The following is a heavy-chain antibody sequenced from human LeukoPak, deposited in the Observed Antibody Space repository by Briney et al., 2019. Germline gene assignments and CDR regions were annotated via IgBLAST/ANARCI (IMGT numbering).Heavy chain of an antibody. CDR3: ARATYYDFWSGYYRGYYYYYYMDV. V-gene: IGHV4-59*11. CDR1: GGSISSHY. Sequence: SETLPLTCTVSGGSISSHYWSWIRQPPGKGLEWIGYIYYSGSTNYNPSLKSRVTISVDTSKNQFSLKLSSVTAADTAVYYCARATYYDFWSGYYRGYYYYYYMDVWGKGTTVTVSS. D-gene: IGHD3-3*01. J-gene: IGHJ6*03. CDR2: IYYSGST.